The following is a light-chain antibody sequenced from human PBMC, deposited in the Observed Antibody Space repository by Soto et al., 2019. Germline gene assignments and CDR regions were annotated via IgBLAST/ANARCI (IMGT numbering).Light chain of an antibody. CDR2: GAS. V-gene: IGKV3-15*01. CDR3: QQYNNWPPYT. CDR1: QSVSSD. J-gene: IGKJ2*01. Sequence: EIVMTQSPATLSVSPGERVTLSCRARQSVSSDLAWYQQKPGQAPRLLVYGASTRATAIPARFSGSGSGAEFTLTISSLQSEDFAVYYCQQYNNWPPYTFGQGTKLEIK.